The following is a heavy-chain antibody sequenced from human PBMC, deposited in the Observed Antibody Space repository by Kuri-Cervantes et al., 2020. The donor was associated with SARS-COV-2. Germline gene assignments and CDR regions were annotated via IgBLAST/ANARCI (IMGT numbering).Heavy chain of an antibody. D-gene: IGHD6-13*01. J-gene: IGHJ4*02. V-gene: IGHV1-24*01. Sequence: ASVKVSCKVSGYTLTELSMHWVRQAPGKGLEWMGGFDPEDGETIYAQKFQGRVTITRDTSASTAYMELSSLRSEDTAVYYCARDPNGIAAAGNYWGQGTLVTVSS. CDR2: FDPEDGET. CDR1: GYTLTELS. CDR3: ARDPNGIAAAGNY.